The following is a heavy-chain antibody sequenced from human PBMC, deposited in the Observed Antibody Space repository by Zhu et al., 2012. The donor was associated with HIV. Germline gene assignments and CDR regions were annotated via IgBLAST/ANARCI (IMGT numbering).Heavy chain of an antibody. D-gene: IGHD6-19*01. J-gene: IGHJ4*02. V-gene: IGHV3-43D*04. Sequence: EVQLVESGGVVVQPGGSLRLSCAASGFTFDDYAMHWVRQAPGKGLEWVSLISWDGDSTYYADSVKGRFTISRDNSKNSLYLQMNSLRTEDTALYYCATAHAGXPRYSSDWYTPPGYWGQGTLVTVSS. CDR3: ATAHAGXPRYSSDWYTPPGY. CDR2: ISWDGDST. CDR1: GFTFDDYA.